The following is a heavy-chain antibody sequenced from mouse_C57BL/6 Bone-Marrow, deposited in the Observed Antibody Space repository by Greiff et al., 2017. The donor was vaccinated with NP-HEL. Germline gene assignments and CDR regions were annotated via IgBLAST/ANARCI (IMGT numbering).Heavy chain of an antibody. Sequence: VQLQQPGAELVRPGSSVKLSCKASGYTFTSYWMDWVKQRPGQGLEWIGNIYPSDSETHYNQKFKDKATLTVDKSSSTAYMQLSSLTSEDSAVYYCARWDHWYFDVWGTGTTVTVSS. CDR3: ARWDHWYFDV. V-gene: IGHV1-61*01. J-gene: IGHJ1*03. D-gene: IGHD4-1*01. CDR2: IYPSDSET. CDR1: GYTFTSYW.